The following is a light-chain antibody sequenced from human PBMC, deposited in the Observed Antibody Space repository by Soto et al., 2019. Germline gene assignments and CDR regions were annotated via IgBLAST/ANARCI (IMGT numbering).Light chain of an antibody. CDR2: GAS. CDR3: QQYGSSPRFT. V-gene: IGKV3-20*01. CDR1: QSVSSSY. Sequence: EIVLTQSPGTLSLSPGERATLSCRASQSVSSSYLAWYQQKPGQAPRLLIYGASSRATGIPDRFSGSGSGTDFTLTISRLEPEDLAVYYCQQYGSSPRFTFGPGNKVDIK. J-gene: IGKJ3*01.